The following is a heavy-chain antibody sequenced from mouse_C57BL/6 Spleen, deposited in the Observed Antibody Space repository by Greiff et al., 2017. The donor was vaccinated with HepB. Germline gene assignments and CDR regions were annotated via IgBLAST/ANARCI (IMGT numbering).Heavy chain of an antibody. J-gene: IGHJ4*01. CDR2: IYPGDGDT. Sequence: QVQLQQSGPELVKPGASVKISCKASGYAFSSSWMNWVKQRPGKGLEWIGRIYPGDGDTNYNRKFKGKATLTADKSSSTAYMQLSSLTSEDSAVYFCARGPYDYHYAMDYWGQGTSVTVSS. CDR1: GYAFSSSW. CDR3: ARGPYDYHYAMDY. D-gene: IGHD2-4*01. V-gene: IGHV1-82*01.